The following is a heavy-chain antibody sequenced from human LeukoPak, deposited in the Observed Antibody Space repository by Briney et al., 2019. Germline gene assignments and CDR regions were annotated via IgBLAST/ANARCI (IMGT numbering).Heavy chain of an antibody. D-gene: IGHD6-13*01. CDR1: CGSFSGYY. CDR3: ARSWLQLVTDY. CDR2: INHSGSN. Sequence: SETLSLTFAVFCGSFSGYYWSLIRQPPGKGLECIGEINHSGSNTYNPSLKSRVTISVDTSKNQFSLKLSSVTAADTAVYYCARSWLQLVTDYWGQGTLVTVSS. J-gene: IGHJ4*02. V-gene: IGHV4-34*01.